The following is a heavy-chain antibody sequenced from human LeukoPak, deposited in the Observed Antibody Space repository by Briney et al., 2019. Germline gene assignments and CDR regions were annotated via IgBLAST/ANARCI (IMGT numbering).Heavy chain of an antibody. V-gene: IGHV3-21*01. D-gene: IGHD3-10*01. CDR2: ISSSSSYI. Sequence: GGSLRLSCAASGFTFSSYSMNWVRQAPGKGLEWVSSISSSSSYIYYADSVKGRFTISRDNAKNSLYLQMNSLRAEDTAVYYCARDRMKLNYSSGSYSDYYGMDVWGQGTTVTVSS. CDR3: ARDRMKLNYSSGSYSDYYGMDV. CDR1: GFTFSSYS. J-gene: IGHJ6*02.